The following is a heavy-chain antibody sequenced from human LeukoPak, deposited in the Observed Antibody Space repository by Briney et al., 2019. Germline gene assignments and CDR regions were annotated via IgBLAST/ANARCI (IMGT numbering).Heavy chain of an antibody. D-gene: IGHD5-18*01. CDR1: GGSMTSYY. Sequence: SETLSLTCTVSGGSMTSYYWSWIRQPPGKGLEWIGYIYYSGSTNYNPSLRSRVTISVDTSKNQFSLKLSSVTAADTAVYYCARDRGYGYGLDYWGQGTLVTVSS. V-gene: IGHV4-59*01. J-gene: IGHJ4*02. CDR3: ARDRGYGYGLDY. CDR2: IYYSGST.